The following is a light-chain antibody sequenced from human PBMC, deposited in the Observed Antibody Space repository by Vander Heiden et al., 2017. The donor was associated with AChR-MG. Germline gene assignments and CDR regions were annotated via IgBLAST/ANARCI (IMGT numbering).Light chain of an antibody. Sequence: SSELTPDPAVSVALGQTVRITCQGDSLRSYYASWYQQKPGQAPVLLIYGKNNRPSGIPDRFSGSSSGNTASLTITGAQAEDEADYYCNSRDSSGNHLVFGGGTKLTVL. CDR2: GKN. J-gene: IGLJ2*01. CDR1: SLRSYY. V-gene: IGLV3-19*01. CDR3: NSRDSSGNHLV.